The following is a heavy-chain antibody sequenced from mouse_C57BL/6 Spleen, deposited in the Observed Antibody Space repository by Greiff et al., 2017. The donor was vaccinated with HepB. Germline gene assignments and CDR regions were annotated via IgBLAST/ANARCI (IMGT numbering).Heavy chain of an antibody. V-gene: IGHV5-17*01. J-gene: IGHJ1*03. Sequence: EVQLVESGGGLVKPGGSLKLSCAASGFTFSDYGMHWVRQAPEKGLEWVAYISSGSSTIYYADTVKGRFTISRDNAKNTLFLQMTSLRSEDTAMYYCARRGKNLGYDYDRGYFDVWGTGTTVTVSS. CDR3: ARRGKNLGYDYDRGYFDV. CDR1: GFTFSDYG. D-gene: IGHD2-4*01. CDR2: ISSGSSTI.